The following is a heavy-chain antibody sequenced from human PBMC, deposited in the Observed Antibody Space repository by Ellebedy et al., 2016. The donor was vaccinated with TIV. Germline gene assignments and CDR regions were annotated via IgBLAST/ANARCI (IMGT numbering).Heavy chain of an antibody. Sequence: SETLSLXXTVSGGSVNTDNYYWSWIRQPPGKGLEWIGYISYSGSTNYNPSLKSRVTISVDTSENQFSLNLSSVTAADTAVYYCARGRGGFNLYYGMDVWGQGTTVTVFS. D-gene: IGHD6-25*01. J-gene: IGHJ6*02. V-gene: IGHV4-61*01. CDR1: GGSVNTDNYY. CDR2: ISYSGST. CDR3: ARGRGGFNLYYGMDV.